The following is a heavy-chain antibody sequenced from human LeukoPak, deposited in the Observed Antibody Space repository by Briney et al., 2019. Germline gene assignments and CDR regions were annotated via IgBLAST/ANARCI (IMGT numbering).Heavy chain of an antibody. CDR2: ISSSSSTI. J-gene: IGHJ6*03. V-gene: IGHV3-48*01. CDR1: GFTFSSYS. CDR3: AREHYYYYYMDA. Sequence: PGGSLRLSCAASGFTFSSYSMNWVRQAPGKGLEWVSYISSSSSTIYYADSVKGRFTISRDNAKNSLYLQMNSLRAEDTAVYYCAREHYYYYYMDAWGKGTTVTVSS.